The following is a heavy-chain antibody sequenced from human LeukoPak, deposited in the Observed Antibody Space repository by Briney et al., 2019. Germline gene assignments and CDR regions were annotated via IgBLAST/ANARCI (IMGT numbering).Heavy chain of an antibody. CDR2: TYYSGST. V-gene: IGHV4-59*12. CDR1: SGTISNYY. CDR3: ARDFLLRYFDP. J-gene: IGHJ4*02. Sequence: SETLSLTCCVYSGTISNYYWSWLRPPPGKGLEWIGNTYYSGSTHYNTSLRSRVTISVETSKNQLSLKLRSVTAADTAVYYCARDFLLRYFDPWGQGTLVTVSS. D-gene: IGHD3-3*01.